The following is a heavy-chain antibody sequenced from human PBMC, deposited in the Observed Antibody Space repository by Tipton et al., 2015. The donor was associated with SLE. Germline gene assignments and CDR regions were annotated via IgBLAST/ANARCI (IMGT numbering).Heavy chain of an antibody. J-gene: IGHJ6*03. CDR1: GGSFSGYY. D-gene: IGHD2-8*01. V-gene: IGHV4-34*01. Sequence: TLSLTCAVYGGSFSGYYWSWIRQPPGKGLEWIGDINHSGSANYNPSLKSRVTISVDTSKNQLSLKLSSVTAADTAVYYCARMLNGLNYYYYYMDVWGKGTTVTVSS. CDR2: INHSGSA. CDR3: ARMLNGLNYYYYYMDV.